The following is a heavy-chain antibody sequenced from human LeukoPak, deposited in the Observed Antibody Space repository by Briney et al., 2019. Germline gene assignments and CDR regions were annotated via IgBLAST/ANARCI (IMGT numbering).Heavy chain of an antibody. J-gene: IGHJ4*02. CDR1: GFTFSSYS. Sequence: GGSLRLPCAASGFTFSSYSMNWVRQAPGKGLEWVSSISSSSSYIYYADSVKGRFTISRDNAKNSLYLQMNSLRAEDTAVYYCARDHVAGTGRFDYWGQGTLVTVSS. CDR2: ISSSSSYI. V-gene: IGHV3-21*01. D-gene: IGHD6-19*01. CDR3: ARDHVAGTGRFDY.